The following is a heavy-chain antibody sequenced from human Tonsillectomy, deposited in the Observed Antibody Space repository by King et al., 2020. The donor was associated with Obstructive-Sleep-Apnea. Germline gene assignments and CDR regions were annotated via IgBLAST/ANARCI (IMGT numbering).Heavy chain of an antibody. D-gene: IGHD3-22*01. Sequence: VQLVESGGGLVKPGGSLRLSCAASGFTFSSYSMNWVRQAPGKGLEWVSSISSSSSYIYYADSVKGRFTISRDNAKNSLYLQMNSLRAEDTAVYYCARHYDSSCYYQYYYYYGMDVWGQGTTVTVS. CDR1: GFTFSSYS. CDR3: ARHYDSSCYYQYYYYYGMDV. CDR2: ISSSSSYI. J-gene: IGHJ6*02. V-gene: IGHV3-21*01.